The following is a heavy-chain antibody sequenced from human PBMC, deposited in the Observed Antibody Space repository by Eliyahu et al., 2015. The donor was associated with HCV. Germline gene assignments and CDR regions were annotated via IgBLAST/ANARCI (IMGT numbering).Heavy chain of an antibody. CDR3: TRITIVGATDPDAFDI. V-gene: IGHV3-49*04. J-gene: IGHJ3*02. CDR1: GFTFGDYA. CDR2: IRSKAYGGTT. D-gene: IGHD1-26*01. Sequence: EVQLVESGGGLVQPGRSLRLSCTASGFTFGDYAMSWVRQAPGKGLEWVGFIRSKAYGGTTEYAASVKGRFTISRDDSKSIAYLQMNSLKTEDTAVYYCTRITIVGATDPDAFDIWGQGTMVTVSS.